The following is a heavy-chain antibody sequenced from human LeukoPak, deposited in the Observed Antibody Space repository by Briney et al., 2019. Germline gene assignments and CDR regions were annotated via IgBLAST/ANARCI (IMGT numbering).Heavy chain of an antibody. CDR3: ARVGSTTVVAFDY. CDR1: GYTFTSYY. CDR2: INPSGGST. Sequence: ASVKVSCKASGYTFTSYYMHWVRQAPGQGLEWMGIINPSGGSTSHAQKFQGRVTMTRDMSTSTVYMELSSLRSEDTAVYYCARVGSTTVVAFDYWGQGTLVTVSS. J-gene: IGHJ4*02. V-gene: IGHV1-46*01. D-gene: IGHD4-23*01.